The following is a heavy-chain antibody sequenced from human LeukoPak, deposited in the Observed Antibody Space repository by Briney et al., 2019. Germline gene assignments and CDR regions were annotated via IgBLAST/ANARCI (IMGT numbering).Heavy chain of an antibody. J-gene: IGHJ6*03. CDR3: VVDNYYGSGSYYNYYYMDV. CDR2: ISYDGSNK. CDR1: GFTFSSYA. D-gene: IGHD3-10*01. Sequence: PGGSLRLSCAASGFTFSSYAMHWVRQAPGKGLEWVAVISYDGSNKYYADSVKGRFTISRDNSKNTLYLQMNSLRAEDTAVYYCVVDNYYGSGSYYNYYYMDVWGKGTTVTISS. V-gene: IGHV3-30*04.